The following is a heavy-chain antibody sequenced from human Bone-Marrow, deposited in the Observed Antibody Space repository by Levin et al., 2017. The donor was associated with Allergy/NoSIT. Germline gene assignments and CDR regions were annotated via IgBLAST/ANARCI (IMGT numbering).Heavy chain of an antibody. Sequence: SQTLSLTCAVYGGSFSGYYWSWIRQPPGKGLEWIGEINHSGSTNYNPSLKSRVTISVDTSKNQFSLKLSSVTAADTAVYYCARAPCTVVVDYWGQGTLVTVSS. CDR1: GGSFSGYY. V-gene: IGHV4-34*01. CDR3: ARAPCTVVVDY. D-gene: IGHD4-23*01. J-gene: IGHJ4*02. CDR2: INHSGST.